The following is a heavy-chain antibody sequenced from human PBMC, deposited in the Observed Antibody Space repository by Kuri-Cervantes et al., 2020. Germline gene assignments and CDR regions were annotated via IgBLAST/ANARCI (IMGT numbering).Heavy chain of an antibody. D-gene: IGHD3-22*01. CDR3: ARDDSSGYYYAGYYYYGMDV. V-gene: IGHV4-34*01. CDR2: INHSGST. CDR1: GFTFSSYA. J-gene: IGHJ6*02. Sequence: GSLRLSCAASGFTFSSYAMSWVRQAPGKGLEWIGEINHSGSTNYNPSLKSRVTISVDTSKNQFSLKLSSVTAADTAVYYCARDDSSGYYYAGYYYYGMDVWGQGTTVTVSS.